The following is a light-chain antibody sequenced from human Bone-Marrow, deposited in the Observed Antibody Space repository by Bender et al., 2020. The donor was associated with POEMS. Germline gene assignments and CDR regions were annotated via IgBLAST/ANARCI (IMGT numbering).Light chain of an antibody. V-gene: IGLV2-23*01. J-gene: IGLJ3*02. Sequence: QSALTQPASVSGSPGQSITISCTGTSSNSGTFGLVSWYQQLPGKAPKLIIYEASERPSGVPARFSGSKSGTSASLAISDIQSEDEGDYYCSSWDDSLSGWVFGGGTKLTVL. CDR2: EAS. CDR1: SSNSGTFGL. CDR3: SSWDDSLSGWV.